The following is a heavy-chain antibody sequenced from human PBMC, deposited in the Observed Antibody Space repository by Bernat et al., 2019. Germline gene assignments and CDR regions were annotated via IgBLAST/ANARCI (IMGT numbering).Heavy chain of an antibody. V-gene: IGHV4-34*01. CDR3: SETRNKVTPTRGYYYHMDV. CDR1: GGSFSGYY. CDR2: INHIGST. Sequence: QVQLQQWGAGLLKPSETLSLTCAVYGGSFSGYYWSWIRQPPGKGLEWIGEINHIGSTNYNPSLKSQATIAVDTAKNQFSLKLGPVTAGETDVYYCSETRNKVTPTRGYYYHMDVWGQGTTVTVSS. J-gene: IGHJ6*03. D-gene: IGHD2-21*02.